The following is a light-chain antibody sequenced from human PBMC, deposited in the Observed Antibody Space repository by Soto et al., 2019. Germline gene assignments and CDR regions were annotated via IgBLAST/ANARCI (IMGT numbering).Light chain of an antibody. CDR1: SSNIGSNY. V-gene: IGLV1-47*01. Sequence: QSALTQPPSASGTPGQRVTISCSGSSSNIGSNYVYWYQHLPGPAPKLLIYMNNQRPSGVPDRFSGSKSGTSASLASSGLRSEDEADYFCASWDDSLSGRVFGGGTKVTVL. CDR3: ASWDDSLSGRV. J-gene: IGLJ2*01. CDR2: MNN.